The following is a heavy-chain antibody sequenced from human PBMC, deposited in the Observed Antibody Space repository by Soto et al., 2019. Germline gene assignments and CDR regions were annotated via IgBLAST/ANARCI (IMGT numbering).Heavy chain of an antibody. CDR2: INAANGHT. J-gene: IGHJ4*02. V-gene: IGHV1-3*01. CDR3: ARGSIAVAGRNQLEY. CDR1: GYFFTSYA. Sequence: QVQLVQSGPEVKKTGASVKVSCRASGYFFTSYAIHWVRQAPGPRLEWLGWINAANGHTKYSQNFQGRVIITRDTSANTVYLEVSSLKSGDTAVYYCARGSIAVAGRNQLEYWSQGTRVTVFS. D-gene: IGHD6-19*01.